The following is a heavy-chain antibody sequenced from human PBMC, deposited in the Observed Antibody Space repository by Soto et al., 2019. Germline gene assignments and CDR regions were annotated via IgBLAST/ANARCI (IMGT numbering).Heavy chain of an antibody. Sequence: GGSLRLSCAASGFTFSSYGMHGVRQAPGKGLEWVAVISYDGSNKYYADSVKGRFTISRDNSKNTLYLQMNSLRAEDTAVYYCTTDHLPENLYDILTGYYIGYYYMDVWGKGTTVTVSS. J-gene: IGHJ6*03. CDR2: ISYDGSNK. CDR3: TTDHLPENLYDILTGYYIGYYYMDV. CDR1: GFTFSSYG. D-gene: IGHD3-9*01. V-gene: IGHV3-30*03.